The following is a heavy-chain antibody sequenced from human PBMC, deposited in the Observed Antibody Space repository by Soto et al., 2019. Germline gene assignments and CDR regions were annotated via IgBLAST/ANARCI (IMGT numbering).Heavy chain of an antibody. Sequence: QVQLVESGGGVVQPGRSLRLSCAASGFTFSSYGMHWVRQAPGKGLEWVAVIWYDGSNKYYADSVKGRFTISRDNSKNXRXLXXNSLRAEDTAVYYCARDGDIVVVVAATGHYYGMDVWGQGTTVTVSS. CDR2: IWYDGSNK. J-gene: IGHJ6*02. CDR1: GFTFSSYG. V-gene: IGHV3-33*01. CDR3: ARDGDIVVVVAATGHYYGMDV. D-gene: IGHD2-15*01.